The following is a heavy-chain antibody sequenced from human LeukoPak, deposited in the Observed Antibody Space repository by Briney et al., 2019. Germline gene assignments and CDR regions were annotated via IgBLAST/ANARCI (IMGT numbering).Heavy chain of an antibody. CDR1: GFSFSSYG. CDR3: AKDRAIAVAGTWYFDY. J-gene: IGHJ4*02. D-gene: IGHD6-19*01. V-gene: IGHV3-30*18. CDR2: ISYNGSNK. Sequence: GGSLRLSCAASGFSFSSYGMHWVRQAPGKGLEWVAVISYNGSNKYYADSVKGRFTISRDNSKNTLYLQMNSLRAEDTAVYFCAKDRAIAVAGTWYFDYWGQGTLDTVSS.